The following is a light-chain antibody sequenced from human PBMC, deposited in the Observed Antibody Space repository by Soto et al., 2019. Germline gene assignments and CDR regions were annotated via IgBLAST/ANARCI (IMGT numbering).Light chain of an antibody. V-gene: IGKV1-9*01. CDR3: QQLTSYPRST. J-gene: IGKJ5*01. CDR2: AAS. Sequence: DIQMTQSPSSLSASVGDRVTITCRASQSISSYLNWYQQKPGKAPKLLVYAASSLQSGVPSRFSGSGSGTEFTLTISSLQPEDFATYHCQQLTSYPRSTFGQGTRLEIK. CDR1: QSISSY.